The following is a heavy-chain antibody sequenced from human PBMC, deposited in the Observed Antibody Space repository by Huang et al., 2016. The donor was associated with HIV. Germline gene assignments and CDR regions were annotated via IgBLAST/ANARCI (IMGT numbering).Heavy chain of an antibody. J-gene: IGHJ6*02. CDR3: ATKTAAMDI. V-gene: IGHV3-7*01. CDR2: IKQDESEK. CDR1: TFTFGAYW. Sequence: VESGGRLVQPGGSIRVSCVGSTFTFGAYWMSWVRQCPGKGLEWVANIKQDESEKYYVESVKGRFNISRDNAKKVLFLEMNNVRVEDTATYYCATKTAAMDIWGQGTTVTVS. D-gene: IGHD1-7*01.